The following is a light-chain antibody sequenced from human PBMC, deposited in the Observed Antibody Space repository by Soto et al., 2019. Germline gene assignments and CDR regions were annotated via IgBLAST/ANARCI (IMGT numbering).Light chain of an antibody. CDR1: SSDVGGHNF. J-gene: IGLJ2*01. CDR2: EVT. CDR3: NSYTSTFTWV. V-gene: IGLV2-14*01. Sequence: QSALTQPASVSGSPGQSITISCTGTSSDVGGHNFVSWYQQHPGKAPKLMIYEVTNRPSGVSDRFSGSKSGNTASLTISGLQAEDEADYYCNSYTSTFTWVFGGGTTLTVL.